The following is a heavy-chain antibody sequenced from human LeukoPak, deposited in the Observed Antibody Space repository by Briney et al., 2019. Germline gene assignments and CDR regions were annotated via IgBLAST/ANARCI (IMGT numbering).Heavy chain of an antibody. CDR3: ATGPSDSSGYWGY. V-gene: IGHV1-24*01. D-gene: IGHD3-22*01. Sequence: ASVKVSCKVSGYTLTELSMHWVRQAPGKGLEWMGGFDPEDGETIYAQKFQGRVTMTEDTSTDTAYMELSSLRSGDTAVYCCATGPSDSSGYWGYWGQGTLVTVSS. CDR2: FDPEDGET. J-gene: IGHJ4*02. CDR1: GYTLTELS.